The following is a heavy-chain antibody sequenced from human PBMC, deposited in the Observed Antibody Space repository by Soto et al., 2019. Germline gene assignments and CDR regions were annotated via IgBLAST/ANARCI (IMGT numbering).Heavy chain of an antibody. V-gene: IGHV4-39*01. Sequence: SETLSLTCSVSGGSIGSSSYYFGWIRQPPGTGLEWIGSLYYTGTTYYNSSLKSRVTISADKSQNQFSLRLSSVTAADTAVYYCGADGSRTYCYYWFDPWGQGTLVTVSS. CDR3: GADGSRTYCYYWFDP. CDR2: LYYTGTT. CDR1: GGSIGSSSYY. D-gene: IGHD2-21*02. J-gene: IGHJ5*02.